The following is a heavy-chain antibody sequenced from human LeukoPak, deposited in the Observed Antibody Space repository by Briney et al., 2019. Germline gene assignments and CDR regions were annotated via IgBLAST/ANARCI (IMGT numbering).Heavy chain of an antibody. V-gene: IGHV4-39*01. Sequence: SETLSLTCTVSGGSISSSSYYWGWIRQPPGKGLEWIGSIYYSGSTYYNPSLKSRVTISVDTSKNQFSLKLSSVTAADTAVYYCARMGVRGMGYWGQGTPVTISS. CDR1: GGSISSSSYY. CDR3: ARMGVRGMGY. CDR2: IYYSGST. J-gene: IGHJ4*02. D-gene: IGHD3-10*01.